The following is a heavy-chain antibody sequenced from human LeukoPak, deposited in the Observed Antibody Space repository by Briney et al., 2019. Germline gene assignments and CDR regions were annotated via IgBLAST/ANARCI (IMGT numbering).Heavy chain of an antibody. D-gene: IGHD3-16*02. Sequence: PGGSLRLSCVASGFTFRSYWMSWVRQAPGKGLEWVANIKQDGSEKYYVDSVKGRFTISRDNAKNSLYLQMNSLRAEDTAVYYCARDYVWGSYRYFDYWGQGTLVTVSS. V-gene: IGHV3-7*03. CDR2: IKQDGSEK. CDR1: GFTFRSYW. CDR3: ARDYVWGSYRYFDY. J-gene: IGHJ4*02.